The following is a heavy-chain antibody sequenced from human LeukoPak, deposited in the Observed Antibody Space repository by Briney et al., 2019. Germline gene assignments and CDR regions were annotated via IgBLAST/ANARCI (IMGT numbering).Heavy chain of an antibody. V-gene: IGHV1-18*01. Sequence: ASVTVSCKASGYTFTSYAISWVRQAPGQGLDWMGWISLYNPKTSYAQKFQGRVTMTTDTSTSTAYMELRSLRSDDTAVYYCARLGVAGDPSSAEYFQHWGQGTLLTVSS. D-gene: IGHD6-19*01. CDR3: ARLGVAGDPSSAEYFQH. CDR2: ISLYNPKT. CDR1: GYTFTSYA. J-gene: IGHJ1*01.